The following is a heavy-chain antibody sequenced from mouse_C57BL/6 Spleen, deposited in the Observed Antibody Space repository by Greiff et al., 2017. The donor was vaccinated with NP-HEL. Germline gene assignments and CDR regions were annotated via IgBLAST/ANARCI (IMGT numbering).Heavy chain of an antibody. CDR2: FYPGSGSI. J-gene: IGHJ1*03. D-gene: IGHD2-5*01. CDR1: GYTFTEYT. Sequence: QVQLQQSGAELVKPGASVKLSCKASGYTFTEYTIHWVKQRSGQGLEWIGWFYPGSGSIKHNEKFKDKATLTADKSSSTVYMELSRLTSEDSAVYFCARHVYYSNYPYWYFDVWGTGTTVTVSS. CDR3: ARHVYYSNYPYWYFDV. V-gene: IGHV1-62-2*01.